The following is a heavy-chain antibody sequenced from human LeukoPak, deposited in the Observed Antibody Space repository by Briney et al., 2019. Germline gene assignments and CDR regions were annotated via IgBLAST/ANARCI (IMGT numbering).Heavy chain of an antibody. CDR1: GFGLDGYT. CDR2: INWNGDEI. D-gene: IGHD1-26*01. J-gene: IGHJ4*02. Sequence: GGSLRLSCAASGFGLDGYTMHWVRQFPGKGLEWVSLINWNGDEIYYSDSVKGRFTISRDNSKNSLYLQMNSLRTEDTGFYYCGKDMGPRGAGATPHYWGQGTLVTVSS. V-gene: IGHV3-43*01. CDR3: GKDMGPRGAGATPHY.